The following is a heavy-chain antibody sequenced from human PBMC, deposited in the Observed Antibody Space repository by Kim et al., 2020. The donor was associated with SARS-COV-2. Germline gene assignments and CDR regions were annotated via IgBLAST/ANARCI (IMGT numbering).Heavy chain of an antibody. CDR3: ARLYNSSGYYPADY. D-gene: IGHD3-22*01. Sequence: ADSVKGRFTISRDNSKDTLYLQMSRLRAESTAVYYCARLYNSSGYYPADYWGQGNLVTVSS. V-gene: IGHV3-30*05. J-gene: IGHJ4*02.